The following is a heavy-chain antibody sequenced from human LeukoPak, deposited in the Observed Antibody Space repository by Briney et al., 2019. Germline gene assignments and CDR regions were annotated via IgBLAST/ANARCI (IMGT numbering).Heavy chain of an antibody. D-gene: IGHD1-26*01. CDR3: ASSYSGSHRDTANDY. J-gene: IGHJ4*02. CDR2: IYYSGST. V-gene: IGHV4-30-2*01. CDR1: GGSISSGGYS. Sequence: SETLSLTCTVSGGSISSGGYSWSWIRQHPGKGLEWIGYIYYSGSTYYNPSLKSRVTISVDRSKNQFSLKLSSVTAADTAVYYCASSYSGSHRDTANDYWGQGTLVTVSS.